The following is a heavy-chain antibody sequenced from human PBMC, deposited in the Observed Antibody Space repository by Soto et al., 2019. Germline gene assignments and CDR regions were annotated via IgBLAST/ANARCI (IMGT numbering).Heavy chain of an antibody. J-gene: IGHJ5*02. D-gene: IGHD6-13*01. CDR2: INSNSGGT. Sequence: QVQLVQSGAEVKKPGASVKVSCKTSGYSFIDYYIHWVRQAPGQGLEWMGWINSNSGGTKFAQKFQGRVTMTRDKSIRTVYMELSRLKSDDTAVYFCARGGVAGRPTSWFDPWVQGTLVTVSS. CDR1: GYSFIDYY. V-gene: IGHV1-2*02. CDR3: ARGGVAGRPTSWFDP.